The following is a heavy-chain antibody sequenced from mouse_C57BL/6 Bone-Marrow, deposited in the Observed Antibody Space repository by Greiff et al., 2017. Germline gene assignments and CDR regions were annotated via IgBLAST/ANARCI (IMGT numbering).Heavy chain of an antibody. J-gene: IGHJ1*03. V-gene: IGHV7-3*01. Sequence: EVQLVESGGGLVQPGGSLSLSCAASGFTFTDSYMSWVRQPPGKALEWLGFIRNKANGYTTEYSASVQGRFTISRDNSQSILYLQKNALRADDSATNDCARSPGYLLYCDVWGTGTTVTVSS. CDR1: GFTFTDSY. CDR2: IRNKANGYTT. CDR3: ARSPGYLLYCDV. D-gene: IGHD5-1*01.